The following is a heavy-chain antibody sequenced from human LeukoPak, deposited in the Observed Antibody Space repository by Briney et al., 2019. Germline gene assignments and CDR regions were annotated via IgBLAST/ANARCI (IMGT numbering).Heavy chain of an antibody. J-gene: IGHJ4*02. CDR2: INDGNGNT. CDR1: GYTFTSYV. D-gene: IGHD3-16*01. Sequence: ASVKVSCKASGYTFTSYVMHWVRQAPGQRLEWMGCINDGNGNTKYSQEFQGRVTMTTDTSTNTAYMELRSLRSDDTAVYYCARGGPAARLITFGGVTDYWGQGTLVTVSS. V-gene: IGHV1-3*01. CDR3: ARGGPAARLITFGGVTDY.